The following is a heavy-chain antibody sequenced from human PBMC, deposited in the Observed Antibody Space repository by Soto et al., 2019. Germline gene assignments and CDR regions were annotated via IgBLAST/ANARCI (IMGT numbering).Heavy chain of an antibody. CDR3: ARDLPAGSYYDSSGYYGFDY. J-gene: IGHJ4*02. CDR1: GDSVSINSAA. Sequence: PSQTLSLTCAISGDSVSINSAAWNWIRQSPSRSLEWMVRTYYRSKWYNDYAVSVKSRITINPDTSKNQFTLQLNSVTTEDTAVHYCARDLPAGSYYDSSGYYGFDYWGQGTLVTVSS. D-gene: IGHD3-22*01. V-gene: IGHV6-1*01. CDR2: TYYRSKWYN.